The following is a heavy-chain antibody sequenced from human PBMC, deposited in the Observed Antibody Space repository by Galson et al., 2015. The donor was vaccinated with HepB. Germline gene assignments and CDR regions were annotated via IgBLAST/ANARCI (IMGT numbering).Heavy chain of an antibody. CDR1: GYTFTRYD. J-gene: IGHJ4*02. CDR2: MNPNSGNT. D-gene: IGHD6-19*01. V-gene: IGHV1-8*01. Sequence: SCKASGYTFTRYDINWVRQATGQGLEWMGWMNPNSGNTGYAQKFQGRVTMTRNTSISTDYMELSSLRSEDTTVYYCARGHQWLGRQTDYWGPGTLVTASS. CDR3: ARGHQWLGRQTDY.